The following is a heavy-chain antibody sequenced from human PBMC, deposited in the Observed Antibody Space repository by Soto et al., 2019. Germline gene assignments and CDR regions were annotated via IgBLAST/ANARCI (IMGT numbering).Heavy chain of an antibody. V-gene: IGHV1-69*01. CDR2: IIPIFGTP. Sequence: QVQLVQSGAEVKKPGSSVKVSCKASGGIFSTYAISWLRRAPGQGLEWMGGIIPIFGTPNYAQRFQGRVTMTADESTMTGYMELCRLRSEDTAVYYCARDLDDYCSGNYYNRIDFWGQGDLVTVSS. D-gene: IGHD3-10*01. CDR1: GGIFSTYA. J-gene: IGHJ4*02. CDR3: ARDLDDYCSGNYYNRIDF.